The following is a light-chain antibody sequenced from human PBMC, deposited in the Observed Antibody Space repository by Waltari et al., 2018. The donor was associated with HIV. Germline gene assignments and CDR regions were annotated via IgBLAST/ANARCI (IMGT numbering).Light chain of an antibody. CDR2: DIS. V-gene: IGKV3-15*01. Sequence: ETVMTQSPATLSVSPGEGVTLSCRASQSLTTQLAWYQQKPGQPPRLLIYDISMRATSIPVRFSGSGSGTDFTLAITSLQSEDFAVYYCQQYGSWPLTFGGGTKVEIK. CDR1: QSLTTQ. J-gene: IGKJ4*01. CDR3: QQYGSWPLT.